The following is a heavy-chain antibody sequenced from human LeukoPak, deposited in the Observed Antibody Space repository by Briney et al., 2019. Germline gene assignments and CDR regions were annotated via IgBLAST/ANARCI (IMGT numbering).Heavy chain of an antibody. D-gene: IGHD2-15*01. CDR2: INQVGTET. CDR3: TQLLLRGPTA. J-gene: IGHJ4*02. Sequence: PGGSLRLACAASGFTFSSYWMGCVRQAPGRGLEWVANINQVGTETFYVDSVKGRFTVSRDNARNSLYLQMSSLRAEDTAVYYCTQLLLRGPTAWGQGTLVTVSS. CDR1: GFTFSSYW. V-gene: IGHV3-7*01.